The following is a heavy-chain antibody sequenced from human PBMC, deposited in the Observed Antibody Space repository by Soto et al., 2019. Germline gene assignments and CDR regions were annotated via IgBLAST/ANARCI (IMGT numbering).Heavy chain of an antibody. Sequence: GASVKVSCKASGYTFSNYGISWVRQAPRQGLEWMGRVSGYTGRKNYAQKFQGRVTLTTDASTASMELRSLRSDDTAVYYCARDLESYDSSGYYSKASAYWGQGTVVTVSS. CDR1: GYTFSNYG. CDR2: VSGYTGRK. D-gene: IGHD3-22*01. V-gene: IGHV1-18*01. J-gene: IGHJ4*02. CDR3: ARDLESYDSSGYYSKASAY.